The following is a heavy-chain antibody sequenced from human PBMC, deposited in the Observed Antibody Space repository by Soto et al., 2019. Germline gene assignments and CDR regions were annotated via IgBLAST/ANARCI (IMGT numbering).Heavy chain of an antibody. J-gene: IGHJ4*02. D-gene: IGHD6-13*01. Sequence: SLTCTVSGGSISSYYWSWLRQPAGKGLERIGRIHTTENTNYNPSLKSRVTMSVDTSNNQFSLRLSSLTAADTAVYYCARALSSAAGLYFDYWGQGTLVTVSS. CDR1: GGSISSYY. CDR3: ARALSSAAGLYFDY. CDR2: IHTTENT. V-gene: IGHV4-4*07.